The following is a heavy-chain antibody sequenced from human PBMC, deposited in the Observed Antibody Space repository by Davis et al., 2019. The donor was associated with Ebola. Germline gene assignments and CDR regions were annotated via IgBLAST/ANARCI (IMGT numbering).Heavy chain of an antibody. Sequence: GGSLRLSCTASGFNFGSFAMSWFRQAPGKGLEWVGFIRSKTNGGTTEYAPSVKGRFIISRDDAKSIVYLQMNSLKTDDTAVYYCTRDPTYWGQGTMVTVSS. CDR2: IRSKTNGGTT. J-gene: IGHJ3*01. V-gene: IGHV3-49*03. CDR1: GFNFGSFA. CDR3: TRDPTY.